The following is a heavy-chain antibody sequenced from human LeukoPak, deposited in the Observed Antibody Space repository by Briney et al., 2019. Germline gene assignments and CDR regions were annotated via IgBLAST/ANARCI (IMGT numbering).Heavy chain of an antibody. CDR3: AKRAAVAGTHFDY. CDR2: ISNSGGSI. V-gene: IGHV3-23*01. D-gene: IGHD6-19*01. CDR1: GFTFSSYA. Sequence: GGSLRLSCTASGFTFSSYAMSWVRQAPGKGLEWVSAISNSGGSIYYADSVKGRFTISRDNSRNTLYLQMNSLGAEDTAVYYCAKRAAVAGTHFDYWGQGTLVTVSS. J-gene: IGHJ4*02.